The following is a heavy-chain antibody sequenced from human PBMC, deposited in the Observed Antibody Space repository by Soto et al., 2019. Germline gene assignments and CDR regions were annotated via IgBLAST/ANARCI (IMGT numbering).Heavy chain of an antibody. CDR1: GYTFTSYG. V-gene: IGHV1-18*01. CDR3: ARFRRGDCSGGSCRDGFDI. D-gene: IGHD2-15*01. CDR2: ISPYNGNT. Sequence: GASVKVSCKASGYTFTSYGISWVRRAPGQGLEWMGWISPYNGNTNYAQKLQGRVTMTTDTSTSTAYMELRSLRSDDTAVYYCARFRRGDCSGGSCRDGFDIWGQGTMVTVSS. J-gene: IGHJ3*02.